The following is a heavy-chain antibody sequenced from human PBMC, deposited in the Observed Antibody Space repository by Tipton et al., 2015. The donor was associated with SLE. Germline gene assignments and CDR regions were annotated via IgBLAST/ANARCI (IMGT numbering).Heavy chain of an antibody. J-gene: IGHJ6*02. CDR3: AREGSALETTFGGLIDRVEYYYSMDV. V-gene: IGHV3-48*01. CDR2: ISSTSSTK. Sequence: SLRLSCAASGFTFSSYSMNWVRQAPGKGLEWLSYISSTSSTKYYADSVKGRVTISRDNAKKSLSLQINSLRAEDTAVYYCAREGSALETTFGGLIDRVEYYYSMDVWGQGTTVTVSS. CDR1: GFTFSSYS. D-gene: IGHD3-16*02.